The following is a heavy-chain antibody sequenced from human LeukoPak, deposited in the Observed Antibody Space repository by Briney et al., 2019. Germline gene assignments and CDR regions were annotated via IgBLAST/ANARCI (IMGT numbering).Heavy chain of an antibody. CDR3: ARDFYDSSGRGAFDI. Sequence: ASVKVACKASGYTFTGYYMHWVRQAAGQGLEWMGWINPNTGGTNYAQKFQGRVTMTRDTSISTAYMELSRLRSDDTAVYYCARDFYDSSGRGAFDIWGQGTTVTVSS. CDR2: INPNTGGT. J-gene: IGHJ3*02. CDR1: GYTFTGYY. V-gene: IGHV1-2*02. D-gene: IGHD3-22*01.